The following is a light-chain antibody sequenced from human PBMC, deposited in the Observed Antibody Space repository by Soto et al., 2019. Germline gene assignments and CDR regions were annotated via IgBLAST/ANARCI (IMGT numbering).Light chain of an antibody. V-gene: IGKV1-12*02. CDR1: QGISCW. J-gene: IGKJ3*01. CDR2: AAS. Sequence: DIQMTQSPSSVSASVGDRVTITCRASQGISCWLAWYQQKPGKAPKLLIYAASSLQSVVPSRFSGSGSETDFTPPISILQPQDSAAYQLQHANSFPSPFGPGTKMDIK. CDR3: QHANSFPSP.